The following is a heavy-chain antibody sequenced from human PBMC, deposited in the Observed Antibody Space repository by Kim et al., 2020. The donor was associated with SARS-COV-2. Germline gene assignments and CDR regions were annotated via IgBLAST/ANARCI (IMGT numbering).Heavy chain of an antibody. CDR2: TYYRSKWYN. CDR1: GDSVPSNSAA. Sequence: SQTLSLTCAISGDSVPSNSAAWNWIRQSPSRGLEWLGRTYYRSKWYNDYAVSVKSRITINPDTSKNQFSLQLNSVTPEDTAVYYCARGTKNSSGWTFDYWGQGTLVNVSS. D-gene: IGHD6-19*01. J-gene: IGHJ4*01. CDR3: ARGTKNSSGWTFDY. V-gene: IGHV6-1*01.